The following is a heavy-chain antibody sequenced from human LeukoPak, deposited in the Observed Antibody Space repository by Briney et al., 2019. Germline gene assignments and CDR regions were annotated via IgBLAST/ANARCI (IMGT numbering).Heavy chain of an antibody. CDR2: IYTSGST. CDR1: GGSISSYY. D-gene: IGHD3-16*01. J-gene: IGHJ3*02. Sequence: SETLSLTCTVSGGSISSYYWSWIRQPAGKGLEWIGRIYTSGSTNYNPSLKSRVTMSVYTSKNQFSLKLSSVTAADTAVYYCARDMRLRLGLGAFDIWGQGTMVTVSS. CDR3: ARDMRLRLGLGAFDI. V-gene: IGHV4-4*07.